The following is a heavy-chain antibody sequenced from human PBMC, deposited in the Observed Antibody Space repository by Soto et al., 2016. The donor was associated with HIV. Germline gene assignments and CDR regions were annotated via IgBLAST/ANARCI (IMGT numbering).Heavy chain of an antibody. Sequence: EVVLVESGGGVIQPGGSLRLSCTTSGFTFGDYGMHWVRQGPGKGLEWVSVISGDDGTTHYRDSVKGRFTISRDNSKNSLYLEMNSLRIEDTALYYCVQGQPDSASWYESFQNWGQGTLATVSS. CDR2: ISGDDGTT. J-gene: IGHJ1*01. V-gene: IGHV3-43*02. CDR1: GFTFGDYG. CDR3: VQGQPDSASWYESFQN. D-gene: IGHD6-13*01.